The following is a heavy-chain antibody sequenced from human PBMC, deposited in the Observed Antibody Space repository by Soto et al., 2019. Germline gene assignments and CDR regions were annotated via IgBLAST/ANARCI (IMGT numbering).Heavy chain of an antibody. CDR1: GVTFSSDA. Sequence: VKVSCKASGVTFSSDAISWLRQAPGQGLEWMGGIIPIFGTANYAQKFQGRVTITADESTSTAYMELSSLRSEDTAVYYCARVNAMIVGIDAFDIWGQGKMVTVSS. CDR2: IIPIFGTA. CDR3: ARVNAMIVGIDAFDI. D-gene: IGHD3-22*01. J-gene: IGHJ3*02. V-gene: IGHV1-69*01.